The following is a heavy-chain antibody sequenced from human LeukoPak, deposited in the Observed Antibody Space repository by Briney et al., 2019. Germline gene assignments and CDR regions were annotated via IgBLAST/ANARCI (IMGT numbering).Heavy chain of an antibody. CDR3: ARSVDGGNSPFDY. CDR2: IYYSGST. Sequence: SETLSLTCAVAGYSISSSNSWGWIRQPPGQSVGGIGYIYYSGSTYYNTSLKSRVTMSVDTSKNQFSLKLSSVTAVDTAVYYCARSVDGGNSPFDYWGQGTLVTVSS. V-gene: IGHV4-28*01. CDR1: GYSISSSNS. D-gene: IGHD4-23*01. J-gene: IGHJ4*02.